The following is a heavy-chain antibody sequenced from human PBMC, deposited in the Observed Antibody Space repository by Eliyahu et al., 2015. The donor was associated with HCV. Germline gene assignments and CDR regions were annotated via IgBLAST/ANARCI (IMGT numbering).Heavy chain of an antibody. Sequence: QVQLQQWGAGLLXPSETLSLTCAVYGGSLXNFYWTWIRQPPGKGLEWIGEXSHSXNTNYKPSXKSRVTISVDTSKNQFSLNLSSVTAADTAVYYCARGESCIGSTCYNRGFLAPWGQGTLVTVSS. J-gene: IGHJ5*02. V-gene: IGHV4-34*01. D-gene: IGHD2-15*01. CDR2: XSHSXNT. CDR3: ARGESCIGSTCYNRGFLAP. CDR1: GGSLXNFY.